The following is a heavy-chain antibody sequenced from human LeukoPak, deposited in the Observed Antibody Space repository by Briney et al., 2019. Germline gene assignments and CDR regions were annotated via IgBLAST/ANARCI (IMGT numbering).Heavy chain of an antibody. CDR2: INPSGGST. J-gene: IGHJ6*02. Sequence: ASVKVSCKASGYTFTSYYMHWVRQAPGQGLEWMGIINPSGGSTSYVQKFQGRVTMTRDTSTSTVYMELSSLRSEDTAVYYCARTAGFGELFHYYYGMDVWGQGTTVTVSS. D-gene: IGHD3-10*01. CDR1: GYTFTSYY. CDR3: ARTAGFGELFHYYYGMDV. V-gene: IGHV1-46*01.